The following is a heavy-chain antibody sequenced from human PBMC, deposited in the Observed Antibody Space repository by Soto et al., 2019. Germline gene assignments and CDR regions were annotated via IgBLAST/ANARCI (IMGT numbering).Heavy chain of an antibody. V-gene: IGHV1-69*02. D-gene: IGHD1-26*01. J-gene: IGHJ4*02. CDR1: GGTFSSYT. Sequence: QVQLVQSGAEVKKPGSSVKVSCKASGGTFSSYTISWVRQAPGQGLEWMGRIIPILGIANYAQKFQGRVTITADKSTSTAYMELSSLRSEDTAVYYFARGGGGSYYPAADYWGQGTLVTVSS. CDR3: ARGGGGSYYPAADY. CDR2: IIPILGIA.